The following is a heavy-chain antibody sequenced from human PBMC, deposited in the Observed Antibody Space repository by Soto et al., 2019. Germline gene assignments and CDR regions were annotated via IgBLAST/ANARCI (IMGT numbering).Heavy chain of an antibody. CDR2: ISGSGGST. D-gene: IGHD6-19*01. V-gene: IGHV3-23*01. CDR3: AKAGSREQLLGQRPFDY. CDR1: GFTFSSYA. Sequence: EVQLLESGGGLVQPGGSLRLSCAASGFTFSSYAMSWVRQAPAKGLEWVSAISGSGGSTYYADSVKGRFTISRDNSKNTLYLQMNSLRAEDTAVYYCAKAGSREQLLGQRPFDYWGQGTLVTVSS. J-gene: IGHJ4*02.